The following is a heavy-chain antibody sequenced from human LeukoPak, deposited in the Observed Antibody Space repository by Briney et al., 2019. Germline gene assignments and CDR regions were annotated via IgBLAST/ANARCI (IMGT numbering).Heavy chain of an antibody. CDR2: ISEDGRIT. CDR1: GFTFSDFY. J-gene: IGHJ4*02. V-gene: IGHV3-11*01. D-gene: IGHD3/OR15-3a*01. Sequence: GGSLRLSCAASGFTFSDFYMTWIRQAPGKGLEWISYISEDGRITYYADSLKGRFTISRDNAKNSLSLQVDSPRADDTAVYFCARRGNTDSWTVLIDYWGQGTLVTVSS. CDR3: ARRGNTDSWTVLIDY.